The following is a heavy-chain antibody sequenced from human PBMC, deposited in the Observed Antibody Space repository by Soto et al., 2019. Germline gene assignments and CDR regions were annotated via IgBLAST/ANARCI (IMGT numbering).Heavy chain of an antibody. V-gene: IGHV2-70*01. J-gene: IGHJ6*02. CDR1: GFSLSTSGMC. Sequence: SGPTLVNPTQTLTLTCTFSGFSLSTSGMCVTWIRQPPGKALEWLALIDWDDDKHYSTSLKTRLTISKDTSKNQVVLTMTNMGPVDTATYYCARIGRTRPLAVAGTLDYYYYGMDVWGQGTTVTVSS. CDR2: IDWDDDK. D-gene: IGHD6-19*01. CDR3: ARIGRTRPLAVAGTLDYYYYGMDV.